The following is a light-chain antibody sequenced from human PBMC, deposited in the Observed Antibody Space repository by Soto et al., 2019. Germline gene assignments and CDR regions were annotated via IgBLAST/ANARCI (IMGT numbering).Light chain of an antibody. CDR2: DNN. J-gene: IGLJ2*01. CDR3: GTWDSTLSAGVI. V-gene: IGLV1-51*01. CDR1: SSNVGNNY. Sequence: QSVLTQPPSVSAAPGQKVTISCSGSSSNVGNNYVSWYQQLPGTAPKLLIYDNNKRPSGIPDRFSGSQSDTSATLGITGLQTGDEADYYCGTWDSTLSAGVIFGGGTKLTVL.